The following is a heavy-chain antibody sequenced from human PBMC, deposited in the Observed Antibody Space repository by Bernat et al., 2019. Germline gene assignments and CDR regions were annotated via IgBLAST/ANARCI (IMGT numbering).Heavy chain of an antibody. CDR2: IYPSGST. CDR3: AVGGCSSTSCYVPYYLDY. Sequence: QVQLQESGPGLVKPSETLSLSCAVSSYSISSGYYWGWIRQPPGKGLEWIGSIYPSGSTYYNPSLKSRVTISVDTSKNEFSLKLSSVTAADTAVYYRAVGGCSSTSCYVPYYLDYWGQGTLVTVSS. V-gene: IGHV4-38-2*01. CDR1: SYSISSGYY. J-gene: IGHJ4*02. D-gene: IGHD2-2*01.